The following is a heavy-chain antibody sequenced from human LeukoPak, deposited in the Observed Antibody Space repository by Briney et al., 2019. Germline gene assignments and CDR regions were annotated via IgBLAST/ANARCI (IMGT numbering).Heavy chain of an antibody. J-gene: IGHJ3*02. D-gene: IGHD6-13*01. Sequence: PSETLSLTCTVSGGSISSYYWSWIRQPPGKGLEWIGSIYYSGSTYYNPSLKSRVTISVDTSKNQFSLKLSSVTAADTAVYYCARDSVAAGRGDAFDIWGQGTMVTVSS. CDR1: GGSISSYY. CDR2: IYYSGST. V-gene: IGHV4-39*07. CDR3: ARDSVAAGRGDAFDI.